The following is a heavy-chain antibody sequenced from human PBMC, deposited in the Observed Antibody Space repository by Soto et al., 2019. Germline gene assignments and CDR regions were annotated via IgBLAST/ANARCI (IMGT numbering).Heavy chain of an antibody. V-gene: IGHV1-18*01. D-gene: IGHD3-22*01. CDR3: ARARGDSSGYYIVY. CDR1: GYTFTTYG. Sequence: QVQLVQSGAEVKKPGASVKVSCKASGYTFTTYGISWVRQAPGQGLEWLGWISAGNGNTNYAQKLQGRVTMTTDTATSKAYRELRSLRSDDTAMYYCARARGDSSGYYIVYWGQGTLVTVSS. J-gene: IGHJ4*02. CDR2: ISAGNGNT.